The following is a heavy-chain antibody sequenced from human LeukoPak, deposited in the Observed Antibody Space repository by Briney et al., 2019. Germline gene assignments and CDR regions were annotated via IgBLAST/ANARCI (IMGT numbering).Heavy chain of an antibody. CDR3: AKQVGFGVVIISVDY. D-gene: IGHD3-3*01. J-gene: IGHJ4*02. CDR1: GFTFSSYA. V-gene: IGHV3-30-3*02. CDR2: ISYDGSNK. Sequence: AGGSLRLSCAASGFTFSSYAMHWVRQAPGKGLEWVAVISYDGSNKYYADSVKGRFTISRDNSKNTLYLQMNSLRAEDTAVYYCAKQVGFGVVIISVDYWGQGTLVTVSS.